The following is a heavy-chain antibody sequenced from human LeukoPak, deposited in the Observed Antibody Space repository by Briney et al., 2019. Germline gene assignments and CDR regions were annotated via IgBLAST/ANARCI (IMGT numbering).Heavy chain of an antibody. CDR3: ARVVYGSGSYYPDCYMYV. CDR1: GFTFSSYS. D-gene: IGHD3-10*01. J-gene: IGHJ6*03. V-gene: IGHV3-21*01. CDR2: ISSSSSYI. Sequence: GGSLRLSCAASGFTFSSYSMNWVRQAPGKGLEWVSSISSSSSYIYYADSVKGRFTISRDNAKNSLYLQMNSLRAEDTAVYYCARVVYGSGSYYPDCYMYVWGKGNTVTVSS.